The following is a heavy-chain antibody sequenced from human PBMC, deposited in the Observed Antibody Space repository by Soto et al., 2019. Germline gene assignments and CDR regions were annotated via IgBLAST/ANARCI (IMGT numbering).Heavy chain of an antibody. Sequence: GGSLRLSCAASGFTFSSYAMSWVRQAPGKGLEWVSAISGSGGSTYYADSVKGRFTISRDNSKNTLYLQMNSLRAEDTAVYYCATTQSSTSLKENYYYYGMDVWGQGTTVTVSS. V-gene: IGHV3-23*01. J-gene: IGHJ6*02. D-gene: IGHD2-2*01. CDR2: ISGSGGST. CDR3: ATTQSSTSLKENYYYYGMDV. CDR1: GFTFSSYA.